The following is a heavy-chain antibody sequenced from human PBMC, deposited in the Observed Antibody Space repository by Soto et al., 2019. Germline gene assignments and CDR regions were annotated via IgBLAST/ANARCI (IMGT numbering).Heavy chain of an antibody. Sequence: LRLSCAASGFTFSSYWMHWVRQAPGKGLVWVSRINYDGSSTSYADSVKGRFIISRDDAKNTLYLQMNSLRGEDTAVYYCARGSSWATQYWGQARLVNVS. D-gene: IGHD6-13*01. CDR3: ARGSSWATQY. CDR1: GFTFSSYW. V-gene: IGHV3-74*01. CDR2: INYDGSST. J-gene: IGHJ4*02.